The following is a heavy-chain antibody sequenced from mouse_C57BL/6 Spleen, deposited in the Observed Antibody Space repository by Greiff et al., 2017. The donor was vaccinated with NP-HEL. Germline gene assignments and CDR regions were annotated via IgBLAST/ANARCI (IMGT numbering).Heavy chain of an antibody. V-gene: IGHV1-82*01. CDR2: IYPGDGDT. Sequence: QVHVKQSGPELVKPGASVKISCKASGYAFSSSWMNWVKQRPGKGLEWIGRIYPGDGDTNYNGKFKGKATLTADKSSSTAYMQLSSLTSEDSAVYFCARGGYDGDWYFDVWGTGTTVTVSS. CDR3: ARGGYDGDWYFDV. D-gene: IGHD2-2*01. CDR1: GYAFSSSW. J-gene: IGHJ1*03.